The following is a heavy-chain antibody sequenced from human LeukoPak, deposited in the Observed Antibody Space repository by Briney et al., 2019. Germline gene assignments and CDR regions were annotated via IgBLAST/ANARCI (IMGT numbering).Heavy chain of an antibody. D-gene: IGHD3-22*01. CDR3: ARVVGYYYDSSGTDAFDI. CDR2: IYYSGST. V-gene: IGHV4-59*01. Sequence: PSETLSLTCTVSGGSISSYYWSWIRQPPGKGLEWIGYIYYSGSTNYNPSLKSRVTISVDTSRNQFSLKLTSVTAADTAVYYCARVVGYYYDSSGTDAFDIWGQGTMVTVSS. CDR1: GGSISSYY. J-gene: IGHJ3*02.